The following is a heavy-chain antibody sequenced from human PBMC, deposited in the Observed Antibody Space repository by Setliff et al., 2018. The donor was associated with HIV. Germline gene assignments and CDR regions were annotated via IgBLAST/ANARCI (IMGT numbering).Heavy chain of an antibody. CDR1: GDFFSSDYY. CDR2: IYHSGNT. CDR3: ARGSFFITGCLDS. J-gene: IGHJ4*02. V-gene: IGHV4-38-2*02. Sequence: PSETLSLTCTVSGDFFSSDYYWNWVRQPPGQGLEWMGSIYHSGNTSSNPPLKSRVTVSVDTSMNHFSLDLNSVTSTDTAVDYCARGSFFITGCLDSWGQGALVTVSS. D-gene: IGHD2-2*01.